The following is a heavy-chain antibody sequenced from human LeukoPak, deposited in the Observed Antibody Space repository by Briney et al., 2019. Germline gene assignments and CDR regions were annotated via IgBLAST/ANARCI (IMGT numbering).Heavy chain of an antibody. CDR2: ISYDGSKK. V-gene: IGHV3-30-3*01. CDR1: GFTFSSYT. D-gene: IGHD2-2*01. J-gene: IGHJ4*02. CDR3: ARDSRSISWYTGDY. Sequence: GGSLRLSCAASGFTFSSYTMHWVRQAPGKGLEWVAVISYDGSKKNYADSVKGRFTISKDNTKNTLYLQMNTLRAEDTAVYYCARDSRSISWYTGDYWGQGTLVTVSS.